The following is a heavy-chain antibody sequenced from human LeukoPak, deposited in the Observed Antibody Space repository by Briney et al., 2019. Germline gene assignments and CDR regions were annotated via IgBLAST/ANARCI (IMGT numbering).Heavy chain of an antibody. CDR1: GFTFSRYG. J-gene: IGHJ4*02. CDR2: ISYDGSNK. V-gene: IGHV3-30*03. CDR3: ASARALYGYGDYDEPYFDY. D-gene: IGHD5-12*01. Sequence: GGSLRLSCAASGFTFSRYGMHWVRQAPGKGLEWVAVISYDGSNKYYADSVKGRFTISRDNSKNTLYLQMNSLRAEDTAVYYCASARALYGYGDYDEPYFDYWGQGTLVTVSS.